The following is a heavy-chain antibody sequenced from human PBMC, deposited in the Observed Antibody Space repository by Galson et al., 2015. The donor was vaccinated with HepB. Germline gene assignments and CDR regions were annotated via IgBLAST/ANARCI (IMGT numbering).Heavy chain of an antibody. CDR2: INPGDSDT. J-gene: IGHJ4*02. CDR1: GNNFTSDW. V-gene: IGHV5-51*01. Sequence: QSGAEVKKPGESLKISCMYSGNNFTSDWIAWVRQMPGKGLEWMGIINPGDSDTRYSPSFQGQVTISADKSVSTAYLQWSSLKASDTAMHFCARFPPVRGLTFYFDCWGQGTLVTVSS. CDR3: ARFPPVRGLTFYFDC. D-gene: IGHD3-10*01.